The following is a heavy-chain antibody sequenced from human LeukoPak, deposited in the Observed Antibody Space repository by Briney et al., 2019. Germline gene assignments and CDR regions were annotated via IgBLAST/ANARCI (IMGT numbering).Heavy chain of an antibody. Sequence: GGSLRLSCAASGFTFRSYAMHWVRQAPGKGLEWVAVISYDGSNKYYADSVKGRFTISRDNSKNTLYLQMNSLRAEDTAVYYCARDYKRWLVQYGMDVWGQGTTVTVSS. J-gene: IGHJ6*02. V-gene: IGHV3-30-3*01. CDR3: ARDYKRWLVQYGMDV. D-gene: IGHD6-19*01. CDR1: GFTFRSYA. CDR2: ISYDGSNK.